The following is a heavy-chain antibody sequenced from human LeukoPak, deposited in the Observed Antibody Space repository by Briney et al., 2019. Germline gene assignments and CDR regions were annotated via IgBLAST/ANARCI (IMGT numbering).Heavy chain of an antibody. CDR1: GFTFSSYA. V-gene: IGHV3-23*01. D-gene: IGHD2-15*01. CDR3: AKVGESGGVWKYYFDY. Sequence: GGSLRLSCAASGFTFSSYAMSWVRQAPGKGLERVSGISGGGGSTYYADSVEGRFTISRDNSKNTLYLQMNSLRAEDTAVYYCAKVGESGGVWKYYFDYWGQGTLVTVSS. CDR2: ISGGGGST. J-gene: IGHJ4*02.